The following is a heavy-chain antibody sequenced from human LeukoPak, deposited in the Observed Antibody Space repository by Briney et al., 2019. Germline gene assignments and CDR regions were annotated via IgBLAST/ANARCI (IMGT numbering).Heavy chain of an antibody. Sequence: ASVKVSCKGSGYTFTDYYLHWVRQAPGQGLEWMGWINPYNGDTNYAQKFQGRVTLTRDMSISTAYMDLSSLQSDDTAVYFCARNEGGANYYFDFWGRGTLVTVSS. CDR3: ARNEGGANYYFDF. D-gene: IGHD1-1*01. V-gene: IGHV1-2*02. CDR1: GYTFTDYY. CDR2: INPYNGDT. J-gene: IGHJ4*02.